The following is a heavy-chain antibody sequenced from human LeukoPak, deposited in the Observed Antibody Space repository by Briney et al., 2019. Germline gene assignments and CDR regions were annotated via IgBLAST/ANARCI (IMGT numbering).Heavy chain of an antibody. Sequence: GGSLRLSCAASGFTFSSYGMHWVRQAPGKGLEWVAVISYDGSDKFYADSAKGRFTISRDNSKNTLHLQMISLRAEDTAVYYCARDQGAWGYGYNFDYWGQGTLLTVSS. CDR1: GFTFSSYG. D-gene: IGHD3-16*01. CDR3: ARDQGAWGYGYNFDY. J-gene: IGHJ4*02. CDR2: ISYDGSDK. V-gene: IGHV3-30*03.